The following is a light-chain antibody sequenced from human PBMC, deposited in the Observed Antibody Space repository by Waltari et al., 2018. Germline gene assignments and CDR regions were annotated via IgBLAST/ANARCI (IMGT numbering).Light chain of an antibody. V-gene: IGLV3-21*02. CDR1: NIGSKS. CDR2: EDS. J-gene: IGLJ1*01. CDR3: QVWDSSSDPSYV. Sequence: SYVLTQPPSVSVAPGQTARITCGGNNIGSKSVHWYQQKPGQATVLVVYEDSDQPSGIPERFSGSNSGNTATLTISRVEAGDEADYYCQVWDSSSDPSYVFGTGTKVTVL.